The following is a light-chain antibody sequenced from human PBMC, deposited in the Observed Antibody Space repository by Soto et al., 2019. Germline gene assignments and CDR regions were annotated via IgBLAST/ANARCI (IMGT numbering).Light chain of an antibody. Sequence: DIVLTQAPDHLSLSAGDSATLSCQVSQYTHGRYVAWYQQRPGLAPRLVVYGASKRATGIPDRFRGSGSGSEFTLTIRGLEPEDFAVYFCQHFGSSPPVTFGQGTRLEI. V-gene: IGKV3-20*01. J-gene: IGKJ5*01. CDR3: QHFGSSPPVT. CDR2: GAS. CDR1: QYTHGRY.